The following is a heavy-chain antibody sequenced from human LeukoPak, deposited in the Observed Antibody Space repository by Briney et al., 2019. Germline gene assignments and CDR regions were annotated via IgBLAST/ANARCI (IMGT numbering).Heavy chain of an antibody. Sequence: GASVKVSCEASGYTFTSYDINWVRQATGQGLEWMGWMNPNSGNTGYAQKFQGRVTMTRNTSISTAYMELSSLRSEDTAVYHCARRGTHHRGQYYDFWCGYLAYYYYGMDVWGQGTTVTVSS. V-gene: IGHV1-8*01. CDR2: MNPNSGNT. D-gene: IGHD3-3*01. J-gene: IGHJ6*02. CDR3: ARRGTHHRGQYYDFWCGYLAYYYYGMDV. CDR1: GYTFTSYD.